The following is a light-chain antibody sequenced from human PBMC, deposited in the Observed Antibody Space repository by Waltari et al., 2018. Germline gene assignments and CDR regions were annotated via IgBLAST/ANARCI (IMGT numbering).Light chain of an antibody. Sequence: QSALTQPPSASGSPGPSVPISCTGSSRDALGSYYVYWYQHHPAKAPKPIIYEASKRPSGVPDRFSGSKSGSTASLTVSGLQADDEADYYCSSFGDNNNILFGGGTKLTVL. V-gene: IGLV2-8*01. CDR2: EAS. CDR1: SRDALGSYY. J-gene: IGLJ2*01. CDR3: SSFGDNNNIL.